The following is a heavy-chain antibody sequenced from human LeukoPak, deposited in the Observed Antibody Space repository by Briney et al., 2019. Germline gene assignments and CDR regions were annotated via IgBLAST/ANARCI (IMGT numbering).Heavy chain of an antibody. J-gene: IGHJ4*02. CDR1: GFTFSNYA. CDR3: AKDLEGSLLY. D-gene: IGHD1-26*01. V-gene: IGHV3-23*01. CDR2: ISGSGGST. Sequence: PGGSLRLSCAASGFTFSNYAMNWVRQAPGKGLEWVSGISGSGGSTHYTDSVKGRFTISRDNSKNTLHLQMNSLRAEDTAVYYCAKDLEGSLLYWGQGTLVTVSS.